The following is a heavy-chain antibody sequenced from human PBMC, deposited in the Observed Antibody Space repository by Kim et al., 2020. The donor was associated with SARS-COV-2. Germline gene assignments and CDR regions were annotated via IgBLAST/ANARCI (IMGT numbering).Heavy chain of an antibody. CDR3: ARGSHSSGFDY. D-gene: IGHD6-19*01. V-gene: IGHV3-30*04. J-gene: IGHJ4*02. Sequence: GGSLRLSCAASGFTFSSYAMHWVRQAPGKGLEWVAVISYDGSNKYYADSVKGRFTISRDNSKNTLYLQMNSLRAEDTAVYYCARGSHSSGFDYWGQGTL. CDR1: GFTFSSYA. CDR2: ISYDGSNK.